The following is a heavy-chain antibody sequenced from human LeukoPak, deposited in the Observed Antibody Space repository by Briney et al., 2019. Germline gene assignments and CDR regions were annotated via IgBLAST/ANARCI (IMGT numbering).Heavy chain of an antibody. J-gene: IGHJ3*02. V-gene: IGHV3-21*01. CDR3: AXDPYYDYVWGSSDAFDI. CDR1: GFTFSSYS. CDR2: ISSSSSYI. Sequence: GGSLRLSCAASGFTFSSYSMNWVRQAPGKGLEWVSSISSSSSYIYYADSVKGRFTISRDNAKNSLYLQMNSLRAEDTAVYYCAXDPYYDYVWGSSDAFDIWGQGTMVTVSS. D-gene: IGHD3-16*01.